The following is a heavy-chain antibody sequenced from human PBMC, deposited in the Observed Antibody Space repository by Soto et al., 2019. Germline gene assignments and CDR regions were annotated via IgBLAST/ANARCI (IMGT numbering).Heavy chain of an antibody. CDR2: MTPHSGKT. CDR3: ARGWEVPASTFDS. D-gene: IGHD2-2*01. Sequence: QVQLVQSGAEVKKPGTSVKVSCKASGYTFTTYDINWVRQAPGQGLEWMGWMTPHSGKTGYAPKCEGRVTMTRDTSISTAYMELSSLRSEDTAVYFCARGWEVPASTFDSWGQGTLVTVSS. V-gene: IGHV1-8*01. J-gene: IGHJ4*02. CDR1: GYTFTTYD.